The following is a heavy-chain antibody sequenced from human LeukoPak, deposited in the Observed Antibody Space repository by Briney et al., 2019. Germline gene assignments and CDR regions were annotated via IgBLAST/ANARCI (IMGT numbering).Heavy chain of an antibody. CDR1: GFTFSTYW. Sequence: QPGGSLRLSCAASGFTFSTYWMHWVRQVPGKGLVWVSRINSYERRTNYADSVKGRFTISRDNAKNTLYLHMNSLRAEDTAVYYCTANFNYWGQGTLVTVSS. CDR2: INSYERRT. CDR3: TANFNY. V-gene: IGHV3-74*01. J-gene: IGHJ4*02.